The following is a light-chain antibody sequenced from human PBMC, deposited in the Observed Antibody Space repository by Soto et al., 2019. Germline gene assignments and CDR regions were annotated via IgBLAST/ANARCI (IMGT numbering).Light chain of an antibody. CDR3: QQYNNWPPWT. Sequence: EIVMTQSPATLSVSPGERATLSCRASQSVSSNLAWYQQKPGQAPSLLIYGASTRATGIPARFSGSRSGTEFTLTISSLQSEDFAVYYCQQYNNWPPWTFGQGTKVDIK. CDR1: QSVSSN. V-gene: IGKV3-15*01. J-gene: IGKJ1*01. CDR2: GAS.